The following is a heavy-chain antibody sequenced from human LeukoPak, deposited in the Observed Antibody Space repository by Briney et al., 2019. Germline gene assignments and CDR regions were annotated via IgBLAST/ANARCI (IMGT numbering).Heavy chain of an antibody. J-gene: IGHJ1*01. Sequence: PGGSLRLPCDASGFTFSRYWMHWVRQAPGKGLVWVSRIKSDGKTNYADSVKGRFTISRDNAKNTVSLQMNSLRADDTGVYYCARAPSEVGGYYPEYFRHWGQGTLVTVSS. V-gene: IGHV3-74*01. CDR3: ARAPSEVGGYYPEYFRH. CDR2: IKSDGKT. CDR1: GFTFSRYW. D-gene: IGHD3-3*01.